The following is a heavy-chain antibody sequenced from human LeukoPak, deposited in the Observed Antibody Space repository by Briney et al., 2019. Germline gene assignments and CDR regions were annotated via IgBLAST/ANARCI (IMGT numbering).Heavy chain of an antibody. CDR3: ARDRCSGTSCYGGFDP. D-gene: IGHD2-2*01. CDR2: IYNGGST. CDR1: GFSVSRIY. Sequence: PGGSLRLSCAASGFSVSRIYMTWVRQAPGKGLEWVSVIYNGGSTFYADAVEGRFTIPRDSSKNMVYLQMNSLRTEDTAVYYCARDRCSGTSCYGGFDPWGQGTLVSVSA. V-gene: IGHV3-66*02. J-gene: IGHJ5*02.